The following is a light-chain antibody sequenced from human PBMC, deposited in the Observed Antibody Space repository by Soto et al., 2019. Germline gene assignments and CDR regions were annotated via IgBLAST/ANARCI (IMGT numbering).Light chain of an antibody. V-gene: IGKV1-12*01. CDR1: RGITKW. J-gene: IGKJ4*01. Sequence: DIQMTQSPSSVSASVGDRVTITCRASRGITKWLAWYQQKPGKAPKLLIYAASTLQSGVPSRFSGSGSGTGFTLTISSLQPEDFATYYCQQADSFPLTFGGGTVVEMK. CDR2: AAS. CDR3: QQADSFPLT.